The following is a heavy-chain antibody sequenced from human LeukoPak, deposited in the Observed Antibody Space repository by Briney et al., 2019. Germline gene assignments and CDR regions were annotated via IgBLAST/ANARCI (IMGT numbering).Heavy chain of an antibody. CDR2: IHYTGAT. V-gene: IGHV4-34*01. CDR3: ARGNILTGYCFDF. J-gene: IGHJ4*02. D-gene: IGHD3-9*01. Sequence: SETLSLTCNVSGGSITGYYWSWIRQTPGRGLEWVGEIHYTGATSYNPSLKSRATISTDTSKNQFSLRLSSVTAADTAVYYCARGNILTGYCFDFWGQGALVTVSS. CDR1: GGSITGYY.